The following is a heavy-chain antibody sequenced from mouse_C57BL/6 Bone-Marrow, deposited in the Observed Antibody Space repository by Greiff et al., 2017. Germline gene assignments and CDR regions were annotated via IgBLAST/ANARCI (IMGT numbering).Heavy chain of an antibody. CDR1: GFTFSSYA. Sequence: EVHLVESGGGLVKPGGSLKLSCAASGFTFSSYAMSWVRQTPEKRLEWVATISDGGSYTYYPDNVKGRFTISRDNAKNNLYLQMSHLKSEDTAMYYCARDRLRTGFDYWGQGTTLTVSS. V-gene: IGHV5-4*01. CDR2: ISDGGSYT. D-gene: IGHD5-1*01. J-gene: IGHJ2*01. CDR3: ARDRLRTGFDY.